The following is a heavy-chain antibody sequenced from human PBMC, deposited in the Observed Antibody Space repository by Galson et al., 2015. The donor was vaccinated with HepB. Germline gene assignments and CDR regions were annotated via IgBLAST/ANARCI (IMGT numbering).Heavy chain of an antibody. CDR2: IIPILGIA. CDR3: ARYGSGSYPGPSYYYGMDV. Sequence: SVKVSCKASGGTFSSYTISWVRQAPGQGLEWMGRIIPILGIANYAQKFQGRVTITADKSTSTAYMELSSLRSEDTAVYYCARYGSGSYPGPSYYYGMDVWGQGTTVTVSS. CDR1: GGTFSSYT. J-gene: IGHJ6*02. D-gene: IGHD3-10*01. V-gene: IGHV1-69*02.